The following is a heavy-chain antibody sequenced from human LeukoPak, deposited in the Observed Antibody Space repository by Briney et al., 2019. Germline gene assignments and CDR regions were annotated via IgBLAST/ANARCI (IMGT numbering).Heavy chain of an antibody. D-gene: IGHD3-16*01. CDR2: IKQDGSEK. Sequence: GGSLRLSCAASGFTFSSYWMSWVRQAPGKGLEWVANIKQDGSEKYYVDSVKGRFTISRDNAKNSLYLQMNSLRAEDTAVYYCAKDGVRQYFDLWGRGTLVTVSS. CDR1: GFTFSSYW. V-gene: IGHV3-7*01. J-gene: IGHJ2*01. CDR3: AKDGVRQYFDL.